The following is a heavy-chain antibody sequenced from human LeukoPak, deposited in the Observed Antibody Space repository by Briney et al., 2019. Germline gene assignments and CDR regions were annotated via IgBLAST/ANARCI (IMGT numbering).Heavy chain of an antibody. J-gene: IGHJ5*02. CDR3: ARGWRYCSSTSCPTGWFDP. D-gene: IGHD2-2*01. Sequence: PSETLSLTCAVYGGSFSGYYWSWIRQPPGKGLEWIGEINHSGSTNYNPSLKSRVTISVDSSKNQFSLKLSSVTAADTAVYYCARGWRYCSSTSCPTGWFDPWGQGTLVTVSS. CDR2: INHSGST. V-gene: IGHV4-34*01. CDR1: GGSFSGYY.